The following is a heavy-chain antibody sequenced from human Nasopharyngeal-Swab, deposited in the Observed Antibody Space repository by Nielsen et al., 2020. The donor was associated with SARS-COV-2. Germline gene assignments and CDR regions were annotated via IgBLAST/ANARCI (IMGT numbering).Heavy chain of an antibody. CDR3: ARGYSGSSSFDY. CDR1: GYTFTSYG. V-gene: IGHV1-18*01. D-gene: IGHD6-6*01. CDR2: ISSYNGDT. J-gene: IGHJ4*02. Sequence: ASVKVSCNASGYTFTSYGIGWVRQAPAQGLEWMGWISSYNGDTNYAQQLQGRVTMSTDTSTGTAYMELRSLNSDDTAMYYCARGYSGSSSFDYWGQGTLVTVSS.